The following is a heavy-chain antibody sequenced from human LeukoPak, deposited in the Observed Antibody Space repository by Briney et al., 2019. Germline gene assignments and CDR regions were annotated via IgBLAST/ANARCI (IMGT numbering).Heavy chain of an antibody. V-gene: IGHV4-39*07. D-gene: IGHD5-18*01. J-gene: IGHJ5*02. CDR3: AKGAGGFSYYNWFDP. Sequence: SETLSLTCTVSGGSISSSPYYWGWIRQPPGKGPEWIGSIYYSGTTHYNPSLESRVTISVDTSKNQFSLKLASVTAADTAIYYCAKGAGGFSYYNWFDPWGQGTLVTVSS. CDR2: IYYSGTT. CDR1: GGSISSSPYY.